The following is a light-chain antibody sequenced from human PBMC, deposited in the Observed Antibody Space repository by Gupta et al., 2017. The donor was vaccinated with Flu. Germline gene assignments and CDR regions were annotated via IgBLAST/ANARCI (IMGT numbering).Light chain of an antibody. CDR1: ISNVGNNY. CDR3: AAWDDTRRGWV. J-gene: IGLJ3*02. CDR2: KND. Sequence: VLRQPPSLSVPPGQTITISCSGRISNVGNNYVAWLHQFPEAAPRLVIHKNDKRPSGAVARFSGSKSATSAALAISGLRAEDEAVYFCAAWDDTRRGWVFGGGTKVTVL. V-gene: IGLV1-47*01.